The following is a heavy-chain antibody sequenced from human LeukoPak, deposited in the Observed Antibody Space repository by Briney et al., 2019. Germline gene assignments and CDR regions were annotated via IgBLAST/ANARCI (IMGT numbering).Heavy chain of an antibody. CDR3: ARRYCSSTSCPIDY. J-gene: IGHJ4*02. V-gene: IGHV4-59*08. D-gene: IGHD2-2*01. Sequence: SETLSLTCTVSGGSVTSDYWSWIRQLPGKGLEWIGYMYYSGSTNYNPSLKSRVTISGDTSKNQFSLKLSSVTAADTAVYYCARRYCSSTSCPIDYWGQGTLVTVSS. CDR1: GGSVTSDY. CDR2: MYYSGST.